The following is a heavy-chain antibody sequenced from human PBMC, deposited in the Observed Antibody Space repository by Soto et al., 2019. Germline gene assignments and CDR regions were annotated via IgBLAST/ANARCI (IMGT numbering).Heavy chain of an antibody. V-gene: IGHV1-69*04. Sequence: QVQLVQSGAEVRKPGSSVTVSCETSGDTFNNYVINWVRQASGQGPEWMGRIIPIVGKTIYAQRFQGRVTITADKATTTVYMDLSSLRIDDTAVYFCAREGTSTSTGMDYWGQGSLVTVSS. CDR3: AREGTSTSTGMDY. CDR2: IIPIVGKT. CDR1: GDTFNNYV. J-gene: IGHJ4*02. D-gene: IGHD2-2*01.